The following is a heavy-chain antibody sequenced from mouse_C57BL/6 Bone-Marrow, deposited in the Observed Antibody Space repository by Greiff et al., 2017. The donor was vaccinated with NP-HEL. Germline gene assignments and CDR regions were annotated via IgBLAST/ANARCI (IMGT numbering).Heavy chain of an antibody. Sequence: VQLQQSGAELAKPGASVKLSCKASGYTFTSYWMHWVKQRPGQGLEWIGYINPSSGYTKYNQKFKDKATLTADTSSSTAYMQLSSLTYEDSAVYYCANSNYFYAMDYWGQGTSVTVSS. J-gene: IGHJ4*01. CDR3: ANSNYFYAMDY. CDR1: GYTFTSYW. CDR2: INPSSGYT. D-gene: IGHD2-5*01. V-gene: IGHV1-7*01.